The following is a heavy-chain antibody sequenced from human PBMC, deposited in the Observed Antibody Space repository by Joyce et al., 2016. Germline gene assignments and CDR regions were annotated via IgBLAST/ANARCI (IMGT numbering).Heavy chain of an antibody. V-gene: IGHV3-21*01. Sequence: EVQLVESGGGLVKPGESLRLSCAASGLALSIYAMNWVRQTPGKGLEWVSSISSVSEYIYYADSVQGRFTICRDNGKKSLYLEMNRLRVEDTAVYYCASLRGGNDYDYWGQGTLVTVSP. J-gene: IGHJ4*02. CDR3: ASLRGGNDYDY. D-gene: IGHD5-12*01. CDR1: GLALSIYA. CDR2: ISSVSEYI.